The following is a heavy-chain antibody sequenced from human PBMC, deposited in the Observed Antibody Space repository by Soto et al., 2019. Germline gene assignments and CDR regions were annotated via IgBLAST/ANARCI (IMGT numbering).Heavy chain of an antibody. CDR1: GYTFTDYD. J-gene: IGHJ5*02. CDR3: ARVAVAARPRWYNWFDP. CDR2: MNPNSGET. V-gene: IGHV1-8*01. D-gene: IGHD2-15*01. Sequence: QEQLVQSGAEVKKPGASVKVSCKTSGYTFTDYDINWVRQATGQGLEWIGWMNPNSGETGYAQKFQGRVTMTGSASLSTAYLALSSLRSEDTAVYYCARVAVAARPRWYNWFDPWGQGTLVTVSS.